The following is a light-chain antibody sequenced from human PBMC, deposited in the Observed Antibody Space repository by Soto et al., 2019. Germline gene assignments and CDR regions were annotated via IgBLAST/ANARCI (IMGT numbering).Light chain of an antibody. Sequence: DIQMTQSPSSLSASVGDRVTITCRASQSISSYLNWYQQKPGKAPKLLIYAASSLQSGVPSRFSGSGSGTDFTLTISRLEPEDFAVYYCQQYNNWPPITFGQGTRLEI. J-gene: IGKJ5*01. CDR1: QSISSY. CDR3: QQYNNWPPIT. V-gene: IGKV1-39*01. CDR2: AAS.